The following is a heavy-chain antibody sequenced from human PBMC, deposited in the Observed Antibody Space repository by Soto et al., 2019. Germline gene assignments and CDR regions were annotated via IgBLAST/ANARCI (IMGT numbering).Heavy chain of an antibody. CDR2: IRSKAYGGTT. J-gene: IGHJ4*02. V-gene: IGHV3-49*03. CDR1: GFTFGDYA. Sequence: PGGSLRLSCTASGFTFGDYAMSWFRQAPGKGLEWVGFIRSKAYGGTTEYAASVKGRFTTSRDDSKSIAYLQMNSLKTEDTAVYYCTRERKIRYFDWLPDYWGQGTLVTVSS. CDR3: TRERKIRYFDWLPDY. D-gene: IGHD3-9*01.